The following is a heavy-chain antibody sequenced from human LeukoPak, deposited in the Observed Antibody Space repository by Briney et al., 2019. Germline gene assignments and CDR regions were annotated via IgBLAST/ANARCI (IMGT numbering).Heavy chain of an antibody. J-gene: IGHJ4*02. Sequence: SETLSLTCTVSGGSISSYYWSWIRQPPGKGLEWIGYIYYSGSTNYNPSLKSRVTISVDTSKNQFSLKLSSVTAADTAVYYCARVIGYSGYDAFDYWAREPWSPSPQ. V-gene: IGHV4-59*01. CDR3: ARVIGYSGYDAFDY. CDR2: IYYSGST. D-gene: IGHD5-12*01. CDR1: GGSISSYY.